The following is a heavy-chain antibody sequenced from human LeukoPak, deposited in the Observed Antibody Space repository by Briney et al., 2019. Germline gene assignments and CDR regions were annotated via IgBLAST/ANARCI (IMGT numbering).Heavy chain of an antibody. J-gene: IGHJ5*02. CDR3: ARDVAYSSSSNSNWFDP. CDR2: VSSRSSIK. Sequence: GGSLRLSCGASGFTFSDYSMNWVRQAPGKGLEWISYVSSRSSIKYYAASVKGRFTISRDNAKYSLYLQMNSLRAEDTAVYYCARDVAYSSSSNSNWFDPWGQGTRVTVSS. D-gene: IGHD6-6*01. CDR1: GFTFSDYS. V-gene: IGHV3-48*01.